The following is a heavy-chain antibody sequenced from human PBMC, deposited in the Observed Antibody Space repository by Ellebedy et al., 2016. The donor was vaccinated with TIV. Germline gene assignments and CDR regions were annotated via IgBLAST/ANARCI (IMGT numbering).Heavy chain of an antibody. Sequence: GESLKISCAASGFTFGRYAMNWVRQTPEKGLEWVSGISASAITTYYSDSVEGRFIISRDSSKTTLYLQMNSLRADDTAIYYCARSGNFDWWYFDYWGRGALVTVSS. CDR3: ARSGNFDWWYFDY. CDR2: ISASAITT. CDR1: GFTFGRYA. D-gene: IGHD3-9*01. J-gene: IGHJ4*02. V-gene: IGHV3-23*01.